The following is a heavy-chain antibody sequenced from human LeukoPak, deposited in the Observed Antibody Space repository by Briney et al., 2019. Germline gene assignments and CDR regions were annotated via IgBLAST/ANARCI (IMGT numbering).Heavy chain of an antibody. CDR1: GYTFTSYG. V-gene: IGHV1-18*01. D-gene: IGHD3-10*01. J-gene: IGHJ4*02. CDR3: ARDREVMVRGVPISDY. CDR2: ISAYNGKT. Sequence: ASVKVSCKASGYTFTSYGISWVRQAPGQGLEWMGWISAYNGKTNYAQKLQGRVAMTTDTSTSTAYMELRSLRSDDTAVYYCARDREVMVRGVPISDYWGQGTLVTVSS.